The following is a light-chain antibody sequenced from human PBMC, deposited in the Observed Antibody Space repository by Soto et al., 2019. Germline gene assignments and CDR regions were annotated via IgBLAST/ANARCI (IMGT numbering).Light chain of an antibody. J-gene: IGKJ1*01. V-gene: IGKV1-5*01. CDR2: DAS. CDR1: QSISSW. CDR3: QQYNSYSPWT. Sequence: DIQMTQYPSTLSACVGDRVTITCRASQSISSWLAWYQQKPGKAPKLLIYDASSLESGVPSRFSGSGSGTEFTLTISSLQPDDFATYYCQQYNSYSPWTFGQGTKVEIK.